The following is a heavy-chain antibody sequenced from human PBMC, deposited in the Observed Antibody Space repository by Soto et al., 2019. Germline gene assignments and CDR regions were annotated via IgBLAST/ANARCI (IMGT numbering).Heavy chain of an antibody. CDR3: ARGELSMTGTKRNGFDP. Sequence: SVKVSCKASGCTFSSYAIHWVRQAPGQGLEWMGGIIPIFGTANYAQKFQGRVTITADESTSTAYMERSSLRSEDTAVYYCARGELSMTGTKRNGFDPWGQGTLVTVSS. V-gene: IGHV1-69*13. D-gene: IGHD1-7*01. CDR2: IIPIFGTA. J-gene: IGHJ5*02. CDR1: GCTFSSYA.